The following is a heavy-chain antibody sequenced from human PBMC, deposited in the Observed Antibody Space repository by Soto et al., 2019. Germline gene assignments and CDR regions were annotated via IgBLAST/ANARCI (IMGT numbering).Heavy chain of an antibody. V-gene: IGHV4-31*03. CDR3: ARESGGYDSSTRYGLDV. Sequence: QVQLQESGPVLVKPSQTLSLTCSVSGGSISSVGHYWTWIRQQPGKGLEWIGYIYYSGSTDYNPSLKSRVTISVDRSKNQFSLKLSSVTAADTAIYYCARESGGYDSSTRYGLDVWGQGTTVTVSS. D-gene: IGHD6-25*01. CDR1: GGSISSVGHY. CDR2: IYYSGST. J-gene: IGHJ6*02.